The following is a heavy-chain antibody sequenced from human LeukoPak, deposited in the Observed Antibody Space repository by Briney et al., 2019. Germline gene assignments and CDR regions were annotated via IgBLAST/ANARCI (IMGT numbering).Heavy chain of an antibody. CDR2: ISAYNGNT. D-gene: IGHD3-22*01. Sequence: ASVKVSCKASGYTFTSYGISWVRQAPGQGLEWMGWISAYNGNTNYAQKLQGRVTMTTDTSTSTAYMELRSLRSDDTAVYYCARDAETYYYDSSGRPRGDYWGQGTLVTVSP. J-gene: IGHJ4*02. CDR3: ARDAETYYYDSSGRPRGDY. CDR1: GYTFTSYG. V-gene: IGHV1-18*04.